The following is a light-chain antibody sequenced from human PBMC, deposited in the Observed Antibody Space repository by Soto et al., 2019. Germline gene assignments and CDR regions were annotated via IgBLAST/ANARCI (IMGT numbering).Light chain of an antibody. J-gene: IGKJ5*01. CDR2: GAS. V-gene: IGKV3-20*01. CDR3: EEYGRSYT. Sequence: EIVLTQSPDTLSLSPGEGATLSCRASQSISYLAWYQQKPGQAPRLLIYGASRRATGIPDRFSGSGSVTDLTITISGVDSDGFAVYYWEEYGRSYTFGEGTRLDNK. CDR1: QSISY.